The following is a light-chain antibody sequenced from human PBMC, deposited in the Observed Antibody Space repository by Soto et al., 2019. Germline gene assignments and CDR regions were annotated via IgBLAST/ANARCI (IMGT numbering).Light chain of an antibody. J-gene: IGLJ2*01. Sequence: QAVVTQSSSASASLGSSVKLTCSLSSGHINYIIAWHQQQPGKAPRYLMNLERGGNYNKGSGVPDRFSGSSSGADRYLTISNLQFEDEADYYCETWDSNTRLYGGGTKLTVL. CDR2: LERGGNY. CDR3: ETWDSNTRL. CDR1: SGHINYI. V-gene: IGLV4-60*02.